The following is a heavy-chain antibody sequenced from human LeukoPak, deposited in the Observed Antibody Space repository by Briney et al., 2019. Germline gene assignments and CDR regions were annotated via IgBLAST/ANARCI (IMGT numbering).Heavy chain of an antibody. CDR1: GFTFSSYG. V-gene: IGHV3-30*18. CDR2: ISYGGSNK. CDR3: ANGYCTNGVCYPYYYYYMDV. D-gene: IGHD2-8*01. J-gene: IGHJ6*03. Sequence: GRSLRLSCAASGFTFSSYGMHWVRQAPGKGLEWVAVISYGGSNKYYADSVKGRFTISRDNSKNTLYLQMNSLRAEDTAVYYCANGYCTNGVCYPYYYYYMDVWGKGTTVTVSS.